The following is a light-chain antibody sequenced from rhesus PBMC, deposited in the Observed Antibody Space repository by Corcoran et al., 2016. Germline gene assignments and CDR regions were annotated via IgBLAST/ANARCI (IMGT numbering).Light chain of an antibody. CDR3: LQYNGYPRT. V-gene: IGKV1-28*02. CDR1: QGISSH. Sequence: DIQMTQSPSSLSASVGDTVTITCRASQGISSHLNWFQQKPGKALNLLIYPASILDSGVPSRFSGSGAGAEFTLPIISLQPEYFATYYFLQYNGYPRTFGQGTKVDIK. J-gene: IGKJ1*01. CDR2: PAS.